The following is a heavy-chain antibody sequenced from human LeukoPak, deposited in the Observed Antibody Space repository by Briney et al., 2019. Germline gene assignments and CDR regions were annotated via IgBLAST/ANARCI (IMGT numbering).Heavy chain of an antibody. CDR3: ARDLPGIAVAGTFDY. CDR1: GGSISSSRYY. J-gene: IGHJ4*02. V-gene: IGHV4-39*07. D-gene: IGHD6-19*01. CDR2: IYYSGST. Sequence: SETLSLTCTVSGGSISSSRYYWGWIRQPPGKGLGWIGSIYYSGSTYYNPSLKSRVTISVDTSKNQFSLKLSSVTAADTAVYYCARDLPGIAVAGTFDYWGQGTLVTVSS.